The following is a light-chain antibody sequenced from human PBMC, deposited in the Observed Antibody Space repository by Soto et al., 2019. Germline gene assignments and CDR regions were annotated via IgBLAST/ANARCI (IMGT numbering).Light chain of an antibody. CDR3: QTWGSGFWV. V-gene: IGLV4-69*01. CDR1: SGHSRNP. Sequence: QSVLTQSPSASASLGASVKLTCTLSSGHSRNPIAWYQQQSEKGPRLLMKLNSDGSHTKGDGIPDRFSGSSSWAERYLTISSLQSEDEADYYCQTWGSGFWVFGGGTKLTVL. CDR2: LNSDGSH. J-gene: IGLJ3*02.